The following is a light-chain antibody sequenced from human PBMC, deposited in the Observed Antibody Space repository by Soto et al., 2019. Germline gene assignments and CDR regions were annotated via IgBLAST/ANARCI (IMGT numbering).Light chain of an antibody. V-gene: IGLV1-44*01. Sequence: QSVLTQPPSASGTPGQRVTISCSGSSSNIGSNTVNWYQQLPGTAPKLLIYSNDRRPSGVPDRFSGSKSGTSASLAISGLQSEDEAGYYCAVWDDGLNGGVFGGGTKLTVL. CDR1: SSNIGSNT. J-gene: IGLJ3*02. CDR3: AVWDDGLNGGV. CDR2: SND.